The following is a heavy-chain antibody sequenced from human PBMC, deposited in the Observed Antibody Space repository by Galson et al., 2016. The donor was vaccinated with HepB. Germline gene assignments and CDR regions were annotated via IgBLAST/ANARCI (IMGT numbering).Heavy chain of an antibody. J-gene: IGHJ4*02. V-gene: IGHV3-30*18. Sequence: SLRLSCAASGFSFRIYGMHWVRQAPGKGLEWVAADSMDGRRKFYADSVKGRFTISRDNSNNMLFLQMSSLRVDDTAVYYCAKRHEYCPPVGCSVDSWGQGTLVSVSS. CDR1: GFSFRIYG. CDR3: AKRHEYCPPVGCSVDS. D-gene: IGHD2/OR15-2a*01. CDR2: DSMDGRRK.